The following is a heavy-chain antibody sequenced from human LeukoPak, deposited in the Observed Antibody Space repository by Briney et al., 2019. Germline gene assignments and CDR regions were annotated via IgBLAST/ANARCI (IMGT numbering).Heavy chain of an antibody. CDR3: ARAYYGSEAFDI. V-gene: IGHV4-34*01. D-gene: IGHD3-10*01. Sequence: SETLSLTCAVYGGSFSGYYWSWIRQPPGKGLEWIGEINHSGSTNYNPSLKSRVTISVDTSKNQFSLKLSSVAAADTAVYYCARAYYGSEAFDIWGQGTMVTVSS. J-gene: IGHJ3*02. CDR1: GGSFSGYY. CDR2: INHSGST.